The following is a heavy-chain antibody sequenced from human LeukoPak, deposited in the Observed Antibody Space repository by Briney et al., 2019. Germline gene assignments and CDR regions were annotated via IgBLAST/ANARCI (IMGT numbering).Heavy chain of an antibody. V-gene: IGHV3-23*01. J-gene: IGHJ6*02. D-gene: IGHD3-10*01. CDR1: GFTLSSYA. CDR2: ISGSGGST. Sequence: GGSLRLSCAASGFTLSSYAMSWVRQAPGKGLEWVSGISGSGGSTYYADSVKGRFTISRDNSKNTLYLQMDSLRAEDTAVYYCAKGYYYGSGSYYPFDVWGQGTTVTVSS. CDR3: AKGYYYGSGSYYPFDV.